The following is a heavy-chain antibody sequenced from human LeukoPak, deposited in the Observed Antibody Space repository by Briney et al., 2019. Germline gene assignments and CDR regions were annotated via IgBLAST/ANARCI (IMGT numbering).Heavy chain of an antibody. Sequence: GGSLRLSCAASGFTFRDYYMTWIRQARGKGLEWISYISRSGDTLYYADSVEGRFTISRDNAKNSVYLQMNSLRAEDTAVYYCTKDPGHVLRSFDYSEYWGQGTRVTVSS. CDR2: ISRSGDTL. CDR3: TKDPGHVLRSFDYSEY. CDR1: GFTFRDYY. J-gene: IGHJ4*02. D-gene: IGHD3-9*01. V-gene: IGHV3-11*04.